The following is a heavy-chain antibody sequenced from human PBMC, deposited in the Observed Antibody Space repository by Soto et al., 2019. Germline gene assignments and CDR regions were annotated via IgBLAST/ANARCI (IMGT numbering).Heavy chain of an antibody. J-gene: IGHJ5*02. CDR2: IYYSGST. CDR3: ARHDGLLWFDWFDP. D-gene: IGHD3-10*01. V-gene: IGHV4-59*08. Sequence: QVQLQESGPGLVKPSETLSLTCTVSGGSISSYYWSWIRQPPGKGLEWIGYIYYSGSTNYNPSLKSRVPISVDTSKNQFSLKLSSVTAADTAVYYCARHDGLLWFDWFDPWGQGTLVTVSS. CDR1: GGSISSYY.